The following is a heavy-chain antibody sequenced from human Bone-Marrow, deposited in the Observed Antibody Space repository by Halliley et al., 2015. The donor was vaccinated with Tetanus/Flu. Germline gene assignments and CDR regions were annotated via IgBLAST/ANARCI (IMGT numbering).Heavy chain of an antibody. CDR3: ARGGVTSNDPLYV. J-gene: IGHJ3*01. V-gene: IGHV4-59*01. CDR1: GASISSYY. D-gene: IGHD5-18*01. CDR2: IYYSGTT. Sequence: TLSLTCTVSGASISSYYWTWIRQPPGRGLEWIGYIYYSGTTNYNPSLKSRVTISVDRSKNQFSLNLSSVTAADTAVYYCARGGVTSNDPLYVWGQGTLVTISS.